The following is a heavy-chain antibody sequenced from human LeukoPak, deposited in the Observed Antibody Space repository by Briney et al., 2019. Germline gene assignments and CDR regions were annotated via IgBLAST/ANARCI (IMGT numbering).Heavy chain of an antibody. CDR3: ARGASNYDFWSGWDYYYYMDV. V-gene: IGHV1-2*02. J-gene: IGHJ6*03. CDR2: INPNSGGT. Sequence: ASVKVSCKASGYTFTGYYMHWVRQAPGQGLEWMGWINPNSGGTNYAQKFQGRVTMTRDTSISTAYMELSRLRSDDTAVYYCARGASNYDFWSGWDYYYYMDVWGKGTTVTVSS. CDR1: GYTFTGYY. D-gene: IGHD3-3*01.